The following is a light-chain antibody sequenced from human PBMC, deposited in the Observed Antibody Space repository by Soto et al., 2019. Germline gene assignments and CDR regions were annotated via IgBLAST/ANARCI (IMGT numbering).Light chain of an antibody. CDR1: SSDVGGYNY. CDR2: EVS. CDR3: SSYTSSSTLE. Sequence: QSVLTQPASVSGSPGQSITISCTGTSSDVGGYNYVSWYQQHPGKAPKLMIYEVSNRPSGVSNRFSGSKSGNTASLTISGLQAEDEDDYYCSSYTSSSTLEIGGGTKLTVL. J-gene: IGLJ2*01. V-gene: IGLV2-14*01.